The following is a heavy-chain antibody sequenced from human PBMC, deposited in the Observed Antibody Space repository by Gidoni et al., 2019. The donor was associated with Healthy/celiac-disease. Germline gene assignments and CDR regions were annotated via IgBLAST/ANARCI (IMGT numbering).Heavy chain of an antibody. CDR1: GFTFSSYA. D-gene: IGHD3-16*01. J-gene: IGHJ4*02. CDR3: AKGLGWGGSRFDY. V-gene: IGHV3-23*01. Sequence: EVQLLESGGGLVQPGGSLRLPCAASGFTFSSYAMSWVRQAPGKGLEWVSAISGSGGSTYYADSVKGRFTISRDNSKNTLYLQMNSLRAEDTAVYYCAKGLGWGGSRFDYWGQGTLVTVSS. CDR2: ISGSGGST.